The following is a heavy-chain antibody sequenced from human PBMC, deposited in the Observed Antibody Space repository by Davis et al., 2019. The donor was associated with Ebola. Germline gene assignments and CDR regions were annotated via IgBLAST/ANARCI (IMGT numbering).Heavy chain of an antibody. CDR1: GFTFSSYG. J-gene: IGHJ4*02. V-gene: IGHV3-30*02. Sequence: PGGSLRLSCAASGFTFSSYGMHWVRQAPGKGLEWVAVIWYDGSNKYYADSVKGRFTISRDNSKNTLYLQMNSLRAEDTAVYYCAKDWAAAVAGDYWGQGTLVTVSS. D-gene: IGHD6-19*01. CDR2: IWYDGSNK. CDR3: AKDWAAAVAGDY.